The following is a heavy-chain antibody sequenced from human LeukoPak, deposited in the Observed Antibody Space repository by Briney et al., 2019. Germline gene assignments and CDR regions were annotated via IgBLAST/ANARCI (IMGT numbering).Heavy chain of an antibody. J-gene: IGHJ6*03. CDR1: RGSISGYQ. CDR3: ASDSTGIIDEYYYYYYMDV. Sequence: SETLSLTCTVSRGSISGYQWSWIRQPPGKGLQWIGNTSYSGSTNYNPSLKSRVTISVDTSKNQFSLKLTSVTAADTAVYYCASDSTGIIDEYYYYYYMDVWGKGTTVTVSS. CDR2: TSYSGST. D-gene: IGHD2/OR15-2a*01. V-gene: IGHV4-59*01.